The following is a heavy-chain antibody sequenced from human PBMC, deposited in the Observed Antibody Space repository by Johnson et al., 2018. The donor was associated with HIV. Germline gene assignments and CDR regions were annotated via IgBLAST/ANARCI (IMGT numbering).Heavy chain of an antibody. D-gene: IGHD1-26*01. CDR1: GFTFSSYA. Sequence: QVQLVESGGGVVQPGRSLRLSCAASGFTFSSYAIHWVRQAPGKGLEWVAVISYDGSNKYYADSVKGRFTISRDNSKNTLYLQMNSLRAEDTAVYYCARGGYSGSYWGPGAFDIWGQGTMVTVSS. V-gene: IGHV3-30-3*01. CDR3: ARGGYSGSYWGPGAFDI. J-gene: IGHJ3*02. CDR2: ISYDGSNK.